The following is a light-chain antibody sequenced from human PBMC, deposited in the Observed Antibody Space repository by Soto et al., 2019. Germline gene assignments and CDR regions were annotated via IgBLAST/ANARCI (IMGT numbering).Light chain of an antibody. CDR1: SSNIGSNT. CDR2: SNN. CDR3: AAWDDSLNVQV. J-gene: IGLJ2*01. Sequence: QLVLTQPPSASGTPGQRVTISCSGSSSNIGSNTVNWYQQLPGTAPKLLIYSNNQRPSGVPDRFSGSKSGTSASLAISGLQSEDEADYYCAAWDDSLNVQVFGGGTKVTVL. V-gene: IGLV1-44*01.